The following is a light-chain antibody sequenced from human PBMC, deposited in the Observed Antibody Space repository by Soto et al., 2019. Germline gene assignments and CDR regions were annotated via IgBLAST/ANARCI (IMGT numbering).Light chain of an antibody. J-gene: IGLJ2*01. CDR1: RSDIGAYNF. V-gene: IGLV2-14*03. CDR3: TSWTTSTTMI. Sequence: QSALTQPASVSGSPGQSITISCTGTRSDIGAYNFVSWYQQHPVEVPKLILYDVNVRPSGVSNRFSGSKSGNTASLTISGLQAEDEADYYCTSWTTSTTMIFGGGTKRTVL. CDR2: DVN.